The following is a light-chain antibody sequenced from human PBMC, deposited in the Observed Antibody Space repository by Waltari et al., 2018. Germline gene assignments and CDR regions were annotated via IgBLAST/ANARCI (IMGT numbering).Light chain of an antibody. Sequence: QSALTQPASVAGSPGQSITISCTGTSSDIGSYSLVSWYQQQPGKAPKLIVYEVTRRPSGVSLRFSGSKSDHTASLTISGLQADDEADYYCFSYGCVPSYVLFGGGTKLTVL. CDR2: EVT. J-gene: IGLJ2*01. V-gene: IGLV2-23*02. CDR3: FSYGCVPSYVL. CDR1: SSDIGSYSL.